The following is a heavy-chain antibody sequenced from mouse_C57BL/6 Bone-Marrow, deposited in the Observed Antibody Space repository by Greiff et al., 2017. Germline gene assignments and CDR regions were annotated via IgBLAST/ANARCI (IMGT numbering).Heavy chain of an antibody. V-gene: IGHV1-85*01. CDR2: IYPRDGST. J-gene: IGHJ2*01. CDR3: ARLRFDDY. CDR1: GYTFTSSD. Sequence: VKLVESGPELVKPGASVKLSCKASGYTFTSSDINWVKQRPGQGLEWIGWIYPRDGSTKYNEKFKGKATLTVDTSSSTAYMELHSLTSEDSAVYFCARLRFDDYWGQGTTLTVSS.